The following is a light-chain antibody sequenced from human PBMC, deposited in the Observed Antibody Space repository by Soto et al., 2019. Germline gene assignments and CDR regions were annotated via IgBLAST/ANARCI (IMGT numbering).Light chain of an antibody. J-gene: IGKJ5*01. V-gene: IGKV1-39*01. CDR2: TAS. CDR3: QQSYSTPIS. Sequence: DIRMTQSPSSLSASVGDTVTITCRASQSISSHLNWYQQKPGKAPNLLMYTASNLQSGVPSRFSGSGSGTDFILTISSLQPEDFATYYCQQSYSTPISFGQGTRLEIK. CDR1: QSISSH.